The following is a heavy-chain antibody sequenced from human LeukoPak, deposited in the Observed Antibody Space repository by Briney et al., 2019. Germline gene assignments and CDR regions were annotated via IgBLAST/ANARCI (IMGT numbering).Heavy chain of an antibody. CDR3: AGGYYYERKDY. J-gene: IGHJ4*02. V-gene: IGHV4-59*08. CDR2: IYYRGST. D-gene: IGHD3-22*01. CDR1: GGSISNYY. Sequence: SETLSLTCAVSGGSISNYYWSWIRQPPGKGLEWIGYIYYRGSTNYNPSLKSRVTISVDTSKNQFSLKLSSVTAADTAVYYCAGGYYYERKDYRGQGTLVTVSS.